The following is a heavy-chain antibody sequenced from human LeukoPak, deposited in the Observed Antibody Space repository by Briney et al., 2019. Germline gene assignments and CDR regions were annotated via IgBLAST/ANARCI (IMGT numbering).Heavy chain of an antibody. Sequence: SETLSLTCTVSGGSISSYYWSWIRQPAGKGLEWIGRIYTCGNTHYNPSLKSRVTMSVDTSKNQFSLKLSSVTAADTAVYYCARERLDIVATEFDYWGQGTLVTVSS. CDR1: GGSISSYY. D-gene: IGHD5-12*01. CDR3: ARERLDIVATEFDY. V-gene: IGHV4-4*07. CDR2: IYTCGNT. J-gene: IGHJ4*02.